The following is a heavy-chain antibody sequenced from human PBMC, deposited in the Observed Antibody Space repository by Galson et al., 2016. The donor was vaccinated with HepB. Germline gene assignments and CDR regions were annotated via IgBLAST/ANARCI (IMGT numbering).Heavy chain of an antibody. CDR2: LNDGGERT. CDR1: GGSISSGGYS. D-gene: IGHD3-16*01. Sequence: LSLTCAVSGGSISSGGYSWSWIRQPPGKGLEWVAALNDGGERTDYADSVKGRFIISRDNTKNTVYLQMNSLRVEDTAIYYCTRRTGGSPDYWGQGTLVAVSS. J-gene: IGHJ4*02. CDR3: TRRTGGSPDY. V-gene: IGHV3-23*01.